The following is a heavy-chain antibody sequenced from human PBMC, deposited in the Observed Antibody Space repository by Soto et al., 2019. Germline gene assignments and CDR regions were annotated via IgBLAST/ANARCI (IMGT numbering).Heavy chain of an antibody. CDR1: GFTFSSYA. V-gene: IGHV3-30-3*01. CDR2: ISYDGSNK. CDR3: ARDIKVFWSGYYTYYYYGMDV. D-gene: IGHD3-3*01. Sequence: PGGSLRLSCAASGFTFSSYAMHWVRQAPGKGLEWVAVISYDGSNKYYADSVKGRFTISRDNSKNTLYLQMNSLRAEDTAVYYCARDIKVFWSGYYTYYYYGMDVWRQGTTVTVSS. J-gene: IGHJ6*02.